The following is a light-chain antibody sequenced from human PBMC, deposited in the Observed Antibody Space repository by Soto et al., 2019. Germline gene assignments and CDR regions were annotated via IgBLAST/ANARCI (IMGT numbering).Light chain of an antibody. CDR1: SSNIGNHY. J-gene: IGLJ3*02. Sequence: QSVFTQPPSVSAAPGQKVTISCSGSSSNIGNHYVSWYQHLPGAAPKLLIYDNNNRPSGIPDRFTGSKSGTSATLDISGLQTGDEGDYYCATCNSDLSVMFGGGTKVTVL. V-gene: IGLV1-51*01. CDR2: DNN. CDR3: ATCNSDLSVM.